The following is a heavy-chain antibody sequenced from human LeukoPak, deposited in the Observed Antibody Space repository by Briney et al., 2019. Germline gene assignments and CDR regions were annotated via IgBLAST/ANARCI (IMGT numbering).Heavy chain of an antibody. V-gene: IGHV3-23*01. J-gene: IGHJ4*02. CDR3: AKSPSNNFYYFDY. CDR2: VSATGGRT. CDR1: GFTFSSYA. D-gene: IGHD2/OR15-2a*01. Sequence: QAGGSLRLSCAASGFTFSSYAINWVRKAPGKGLEWVSTVSATGGRTYYADSVKGRLTISRDNSKNTLYLQMNSLRAEDTAVYYCAKSPSNNFYYFDYWGQGILVTVSS.